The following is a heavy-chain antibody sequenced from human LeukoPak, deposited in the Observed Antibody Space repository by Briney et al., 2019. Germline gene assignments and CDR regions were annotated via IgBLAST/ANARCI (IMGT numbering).Heavy chain of an antibody. V-gene: IGHV4-4*02. D-gene: IGHD1-14*01. Sequence: PSETLSLTCAVSGGFISSSNWWSWVRQPPGKGLDWIGEIYHSGSTNYNPSLKSRVTIAVDKSKNQFSLKLSSVTAADTAVYYCARRLPGSLLDYWGQGTLVTVSS. J-gene: IGHJ4*02. CDR3: ARRLPGSLLDY. CDR2: IYHSGST. CDR1: GGFISSSNW.